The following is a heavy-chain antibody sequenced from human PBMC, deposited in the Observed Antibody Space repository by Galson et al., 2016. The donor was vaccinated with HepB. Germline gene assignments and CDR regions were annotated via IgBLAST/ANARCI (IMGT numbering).Heavy chain of an antibody. CDR1: GYTLTDYY. V-gene: IGHV1-2*02. CDR3: ARGVESVAGANGFDL. Sequence: SVKVSCKASGYTLTDYYIHYVRQAPGQGLEWMGWINPKNGGTDYAQRFQGRVTMTRDTFISTAYMELSRLRSDDTAVYYCARGVESVAGANGFDLWGQGSLVTVSS. D-gene: IGHD6-19*01. J-gene: IGHJ5*02. CDR2: INPKNGGT.